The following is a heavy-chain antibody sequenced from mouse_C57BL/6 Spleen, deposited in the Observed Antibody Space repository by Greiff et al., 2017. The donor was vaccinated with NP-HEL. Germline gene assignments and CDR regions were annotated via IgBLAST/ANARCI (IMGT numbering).Heavy chain of an antibody. CDR1: AVDFSRYW. V-gene: IGHV4-1*01. J-gene: IGHJ3*01. CDR2: INPDSSTI. Sequence: AAEAVDFSRYWMSWVRRAPGKGLEWIGEINPDSSTINYAPSLKDKFIISRDNAKNTLYLQMSKVRSEDTALYYCARPGPWFAYWGQGTLVTVSA. CDR3: ARPGPWFAY.